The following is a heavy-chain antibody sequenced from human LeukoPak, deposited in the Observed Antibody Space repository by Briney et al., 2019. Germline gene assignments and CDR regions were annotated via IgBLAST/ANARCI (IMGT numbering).Heavy chain of an antibody. Sequence: ASVKVSCKASGYTFTSYGISWVRQAPGQGLEWMGWISAYNGNTNYAQKFQGRVTMTTDTSTSTAYMELRSLRSDDTAVYYCARGPGGRSGYYPLEDNYYYYYMDVWGKGTMVTVSS. J-gene: IGHJ6*03. CDR1: GYTFTSYG. D-gene: IGHD3-22*01. CDR3: ARGPGGRSGYYPLEDNYYYYYMDV. CDR2: ISAYNGNT. V-gene: IGHV1-18*01.